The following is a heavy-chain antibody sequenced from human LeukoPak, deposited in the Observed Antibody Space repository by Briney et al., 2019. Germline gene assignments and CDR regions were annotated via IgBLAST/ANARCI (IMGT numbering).Heavy chain of an antibody. Sequence: ASVKVSCKASGYTFTGYYMHWVRQAPGQGLEWMGWINPNSGGTNYAQKFQGRVTMTRDTSISTAYMELSRLRSDDTAVYYCARVDSSGYYYPYWGQGTLVTVSS. V-gene: IGHV1-2*02. J-gene: IGHJ4*02. D-gene: IGHD3-22*01. CDR3: ARVDSSGYYYPY. CDR2: INPNSGGT. CDR1: GYTFTGYY.